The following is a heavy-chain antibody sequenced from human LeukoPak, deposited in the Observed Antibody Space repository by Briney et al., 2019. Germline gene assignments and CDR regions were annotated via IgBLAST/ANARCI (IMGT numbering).Heavy chain of an antibody. D-gene: IGHD6-19*01. CDR3: ARGPKVVAGSPIYY. J-gene: IGHJ4*02. Sequence: ASVKVSCKASGYTFTSYDINWVRQATGQGLEWMGWISAYNGNTNYAQKFQGRVTMTTDTSTSTAYMELRSLRSDDTAVYYCARGPKVVAGSPIYYWGQGTLVTVSS. CDR1: GYTFTSYD. CDR2: ISAYNGNT. V-gene: IGHV1-18*01.